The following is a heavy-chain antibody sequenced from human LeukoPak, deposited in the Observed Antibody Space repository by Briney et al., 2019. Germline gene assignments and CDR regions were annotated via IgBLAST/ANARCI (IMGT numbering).Heavy chain of an antibody. D-gene: IGHD5-18*01. J-gene: IGHJ4*02. CDR3: ARAGYSYGYY. V-gene: IGHV1-3*01. Sequence: ASVKVSCKASGYTFTSYAMHWVRQAPGQRLEWMGWINAGNGNTKYSQKFQGRVTITRDTSASTAYMGLSSLRSEDTAVYYCARAGYSYGYYWGQGTLVTVSS. CDR2: INAGNGNT. CDR1: GYTFTSYA.